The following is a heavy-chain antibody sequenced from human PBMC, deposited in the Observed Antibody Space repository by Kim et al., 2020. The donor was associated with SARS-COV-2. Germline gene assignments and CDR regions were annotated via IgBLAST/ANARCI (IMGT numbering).Heavy chain of an antibody. Sequence: SVKCRFTISRDNSKNTLYLQMNSLRAENTAVYCCATPPAGYKDLYNWFDPWGQGTLVTVSS. CDR3: ATPPAGYKDLYNWFDP. V-gene: IGHV3-30*03. D-gene: IGHD2-15*01. J-gene: IGHJ5*02.